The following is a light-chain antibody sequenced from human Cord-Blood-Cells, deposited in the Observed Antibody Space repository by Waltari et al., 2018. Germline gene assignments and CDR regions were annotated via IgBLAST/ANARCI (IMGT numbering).Light chain of an antibody. V-gene: IGLV3-21*03. CDR1: HMGSKR. CDR3: QVWDSSSDHV. Sequence: SYVLTQPPSVSVAPGKTARITCGGNHMGSKRVHWYQQKPGQPPVLVVYDDSDRPSGIPERFSGSNSGNTATLTISRVEAGDEADYYCQVWDSSSDHVFGTGTKVTVL. J-gene: IGLJ1*01. CDR2: DDS.